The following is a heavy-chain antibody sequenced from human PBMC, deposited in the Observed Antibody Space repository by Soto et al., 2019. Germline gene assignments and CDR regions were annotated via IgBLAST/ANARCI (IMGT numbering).Heavy chain of an antibody. CDR1: GYTFTSYG. J-gene: IGHJ3*02. V-gene: IGHV1-18*01. Sequence: ASVKVSCKASGYTFTSYGISWVRQAPGQGLEWMGWISAYNGNTNYAQKLQGRVTMTTDTSTSTAYMELRSLRSDDTAVYYCARAKRPARHDAFAIWGQGTMVTVSS. CDR2: ISAYNGNT. CDR3: ARAKRPARHDAFAI.